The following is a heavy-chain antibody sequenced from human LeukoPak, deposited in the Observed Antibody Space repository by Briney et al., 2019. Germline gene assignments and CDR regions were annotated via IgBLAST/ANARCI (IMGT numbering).Heavy chain of an antibody. V-gene: IGHV1-69*05. J-gene: IGHJ3*02. CDR1: GGTFSSYA. Sequence: GASVKVSCKASGGTFSSYAISWVRQAPGQGLEWMGGIIPIFGTANYAQKFQGRVTITTDESTSTAYMELSSLRSEDTAVYYCARSGDYSSSWSDDAFDIWGQGTMVTVSS. CDR3: ARSGDYSSSWSDDAFDI. CDR2: IIPIFGTA. D-gene: IGHD6-13*01.